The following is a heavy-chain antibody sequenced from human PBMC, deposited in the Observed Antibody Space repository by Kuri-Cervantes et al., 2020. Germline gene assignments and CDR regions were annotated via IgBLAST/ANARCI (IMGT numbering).Heavy chain of an antibody. CDR3: AKDEGDSSSWYYYYYYMDV. CDR1: GFTFSNYW. CDR2: LKQDGGEK. Sequence: GGSLRLSCAASGFTFSNYWMSWVRQAPGEGLEWVANLKQDGGEKYYVDSVKGRFTISRDNSKNTLYLQMNSLRAEDTAVYYCAKDEGDSSSWYYYYYYMDVWGKGTTVTVSS. V-gene: IGHV3-7*01. D-gene: IGHD6-13*01. J-gene: IGHJ6*03.